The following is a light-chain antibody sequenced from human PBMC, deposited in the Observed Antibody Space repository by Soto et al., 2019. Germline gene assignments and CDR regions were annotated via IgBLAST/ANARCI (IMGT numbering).Light chain of an antibody. CDR3: QQYNTYRYS. CDR1: QSVSNW. Sequence: DIQMTQSPSTLSASVGDRVTITCRASQSVSNWLAWYQQKPGKAPELLIYDASNLQGGVPSRFSGSGHGTDFPLAISSLQPDDAGTYYCQQYNTYRYSFGQGTELEIK. CDR2: DAS. J-gene: IGKJ2*03. V-gene: IGKV1-5*01.